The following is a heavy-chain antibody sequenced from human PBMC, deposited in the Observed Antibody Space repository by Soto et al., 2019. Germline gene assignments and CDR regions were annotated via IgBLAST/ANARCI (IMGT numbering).Heavy chain of an antibody. CDR2: ISYEGSNK. CDR1: GLTFTSSA. CDR3: AAETKSYFYGMDV. Sequence: GGSLRLSCAASGLTFTSSAMHWVRQAPGKGLEWVALISYEGSNKYYIETVKGRFTISRDNSKDTLDLQLNSLREGDTAVYYCAAETKSYFYGMDVWGQGT. J-gene: IGHJ6*02. V-gene: IGHV3-30*03.